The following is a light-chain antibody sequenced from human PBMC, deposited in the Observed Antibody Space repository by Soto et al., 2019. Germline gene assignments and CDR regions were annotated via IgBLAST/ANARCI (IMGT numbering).Light chain of an antibody. Sequence: EIVMTQFPATLSGSPGGRATLSCRASQSISGALAWYQQKPGQAPRLLIYGASTRATSFPARFSGSGSGTDFTLTISSLQSEDFAVYYCQQYNNWPWTFGQGTKVEIK. CDR2: GAS. V-gene: IGKV3-15*01. CDR1: QSISGA. CDR3: QQYNNWPWT. J-gene: IGKJ1*01.